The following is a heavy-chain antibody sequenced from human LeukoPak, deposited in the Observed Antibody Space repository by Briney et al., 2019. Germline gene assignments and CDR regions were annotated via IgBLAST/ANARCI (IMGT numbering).Heavy chain of an antibody. D-gene: IGHD3-9*01. V-gene: IGHV3-23*01. CDR2: ISGSGGST. Sequence: GGSLRLSCATSGFPFSDFSMSWVRQAPGKGLEWVSAISGSGGSTYYADSVKGRFTISRDNSKNTLYLQMNSLRAEDTAVYYCAKDRYDILTGYFGGALDYWGQGTLVTVSS. CDR1: GFPFSDFS. CDR3: AKDRYDILTGYFGGALDY. J-gene: IGHJ4*02.